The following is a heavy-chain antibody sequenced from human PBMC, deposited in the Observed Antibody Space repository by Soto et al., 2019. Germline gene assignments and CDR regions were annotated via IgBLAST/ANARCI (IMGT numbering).Heavy chain of an antibody. V-gene: IGHV4-39*01. Sequence: SETLSRTCTVSGGSISSSSYYWGWIRQPPGKGLEWIGSIYYSGSTYYNPSLKSRVTISVDTSKNQFSLKLSSVTAADTAVYYCARTHWNGLDDWGQGTLVTVSS. CDR3: ARTHWNGLDD. CDR1: GGSISSSSYY. J-gene: IGHJ4*02. D-gene: IGHD1-1*01. CDR2: IYYSGST.